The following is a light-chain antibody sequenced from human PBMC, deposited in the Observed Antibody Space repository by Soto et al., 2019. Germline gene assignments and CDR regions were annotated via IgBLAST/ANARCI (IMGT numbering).Light chain of an antibody. J-gene: IGLJ1*01. V-gene: IGLV2-14*03. Sequence: QSALTQPASVSGSPGQSITISCTGTSSDVGGYNYVFWHQHPPGKDPKLMIYDVTNRPSGVSNRFSGSKSGNTASLTISGLQAEDEADYYCTSYTSSSTYVFGTGTKLTVL. CDR1: SSDVGGYNY. CDR2: DVT. CDR3: TSYTSSSTYV.